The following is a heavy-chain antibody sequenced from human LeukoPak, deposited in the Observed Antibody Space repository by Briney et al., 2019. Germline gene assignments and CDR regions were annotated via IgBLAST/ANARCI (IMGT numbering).Heavy chain of an antibody. J-gene: IGHJ6*02. V-gene: IGHV3-66*01. Sequence: GSLRLSCAASGFTVSSNYMSWVRQAPGKGLEWVSVIYSGGSTYYADSVKGRFTISRDNSKNTLYLQMNSLRAEDTAVYYCARDHFSYYGMDVWGQGTTVTVSS. CDR1: GFTVSSNY. CDR2: IYSGGST. D-gene: IGHD2/OR15-2a*01. CDR3: ARDHFSYYGMDV.